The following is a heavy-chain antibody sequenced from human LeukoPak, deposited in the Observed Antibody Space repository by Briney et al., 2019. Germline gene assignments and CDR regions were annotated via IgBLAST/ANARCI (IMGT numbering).Heavy chain of an antibody. V-gene: IGHV4-34*01. Sequence: PSETLSLTCAVYGGSFSGYYWSWIRQPPGKGLEWIGEINHSGSTNYNPSLKSRVTISVDTSKNQFSLKLSSVTAADTAVYYCARGRVVTSGSYVYWGQGTLVTVSS. CDR2: INHSGST. CDR1: GGSFSGYY. J-gene: IGHJ4*02. D-gene: IGHD1-26*01. CDR3: ARGRVVTSGSYVY.